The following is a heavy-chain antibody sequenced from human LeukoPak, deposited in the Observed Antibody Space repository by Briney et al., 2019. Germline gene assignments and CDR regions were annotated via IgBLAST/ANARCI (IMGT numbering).Heavy chain of an antibody. D-gene: IGHD3-22*01. CDR2: ISWNGGSI. CDR1: GFTFDDYA. V-gene: IGHV3-9*01. CDR3: AKDYYDSSGYPFYFDY. Sequence: GRSLRLSCAASGFTFDDYAMPWVRQAPGKGLEWVSGISWNGGSIGYADSVKGRFTISRDNAKNSLYLQMNSLRAEDTALYYCAKDYYDSSGYPFYFDYWGQGTLVTVSS. J-gene: IGHJ4*02.